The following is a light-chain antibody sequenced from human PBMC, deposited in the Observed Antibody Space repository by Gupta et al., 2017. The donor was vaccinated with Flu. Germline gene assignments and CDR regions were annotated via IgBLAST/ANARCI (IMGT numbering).Light chain of an antibody. Sequence: DIQMTQSPSSLSASVGDRVTITCRASQTISSYLNWYQQKPGKAPKLLINAAATLQTGVPSRFRGSGSGTDFTLTISSLQPEDFATYYCQQSYSTPLTFGGGTKVEIK. CDR3: QQSYSTPLT. CDR1: QTISSY. CDR2: AAA. J-gene: IGKJ4*01. V-gene: IGKV1-39*01.